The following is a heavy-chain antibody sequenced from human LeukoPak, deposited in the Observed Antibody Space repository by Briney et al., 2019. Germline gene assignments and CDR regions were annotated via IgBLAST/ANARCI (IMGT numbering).Heavy chain of an antibody. D-gene: IGHD3-3*01. J-gene: IGHJ5*02. CDR3: ARSFVDFWSGYYRRDWLDP. CDR2: INPNSGGT. Sequence: ASVKVSCKASGYTFTGYYMHWVRQAPGQGLEWMGWINPNSGGTNYAQKFQGRVTMTRDTSISTAYMELGRLRSDDTAVYYCARSFVDFWSGYYRRDWLDPWGQGTLVTVSS. V-gene: IGHV1-2*02. CDR1: GYTFTGYY.